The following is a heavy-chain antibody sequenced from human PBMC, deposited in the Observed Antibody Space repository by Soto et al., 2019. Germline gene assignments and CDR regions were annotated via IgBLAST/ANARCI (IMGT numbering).Heavy chain of an antibody. J-gene: IGHJ6*02. CDR2: IYSGGST. V-gene: IGHV3-53*01. CDR3: ARSGYSYGSYYYYGMDV. CDR1: GFTVSSNY. D-gene: IGHD5-18*01. Sequence: PGGSLRLSCAASGFTVSSNYMSWVRQAPGKGLEWVSVIYSGGSTYYADSVKGRFTISRDNSKNTLYLQMNSLRAEDTAVYYCARSGYSYGSYYYYGMDVWGQGTTVTVSS.